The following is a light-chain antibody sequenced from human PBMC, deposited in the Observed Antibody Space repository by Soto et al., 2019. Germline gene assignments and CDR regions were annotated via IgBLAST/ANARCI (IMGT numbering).Light chain of an antibody. V-gene: IGKV3-20*01. J-gene: IGKJ5*01. CDR3: QQYGSSIT. Sequence: EIVMTQSPATLSVSPGDGATLSCRASQSVGSNLAWYQQKPGQAPRLLMYGASSRATGIPDRFSGSGSGTDFTLTISSLEPEDFAVYYCQQYGSSITFGQGTRLEIK. CDR2: GAS. CDR1: QSVGSN.